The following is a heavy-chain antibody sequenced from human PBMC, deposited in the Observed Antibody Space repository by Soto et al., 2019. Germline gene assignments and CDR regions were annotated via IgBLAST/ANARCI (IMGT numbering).Heavy chain of an antibody. CDR2: ISSTGLYT. Sequence: GSLRLSCAASGFSFTTYGMSWVRQAPGKGLEWVSDISSTGLYTYLADSVKGRFTISRDNSKNTLYLQMNSLRVDDTAVYFCTKSWLFEKNWFDPWGQGTLVTVSS. J-gene: IGHJ5*02. V-gene: IGHV3-23*01. CDR1: GFSFTTYG. D-gene: IGHD3-22*01. CDR3: TKSWLFEKNWFDP.